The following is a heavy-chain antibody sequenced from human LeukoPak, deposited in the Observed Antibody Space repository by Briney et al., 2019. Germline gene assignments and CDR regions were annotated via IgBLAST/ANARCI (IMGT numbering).Heavy chain of an antibody. Sequence: GGSLRLSCAASGFTFSTYWMSWVRQAPGKGLEWVANIKQDGSEEYYVDSVKGRFTISRDNANNSLYPQMNSLRVEDTAVYYCAGDKTSGYQPRGVMDVWGKGTTVIVSS. J-gene: IGHJ6*04. CDR2: IKQDGSEE. CDR3: AGDKTSGYQPRGVMDV. D-gene: IGHD5-12*01. CDR1: GFTFSTYW. V-gene: IGHV3-7*01.